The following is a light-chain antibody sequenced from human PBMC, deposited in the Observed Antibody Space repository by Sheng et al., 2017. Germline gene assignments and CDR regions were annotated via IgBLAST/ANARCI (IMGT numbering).Light chain of an antibody. CDR3: QQYGSSPLFT. Sequence: EIVLTQSPATLSLSPGQRATLSCRASQGVGSYLAWYQQKPGQAPRLLIYDASNRATGIPARFSGSGSGTDFTLTISRLEPEDFAVYYCQQYGSSPLFTFGPGTKVDIK. J-gene: IGKJ3*01. V-gene: IGKV3-20*01. CDR2: DAS. CDR1: QGVGSY.